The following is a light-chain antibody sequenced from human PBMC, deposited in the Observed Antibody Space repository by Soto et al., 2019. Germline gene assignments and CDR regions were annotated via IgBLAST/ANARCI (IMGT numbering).Light chain of an antibody. CDR2: AAS. J-gene: IGKJ5*01. Sequence: DIQMTQSPSSLSASVGDRVTITCRASRSISSYLNWYQQKPGKAPKLLIYAASSLQSGVPSRFSGSGSGTDFTLTISSLQPEDFATYYCQQSYSTPLTLGQGTRLEIK. CDR3: QQSYSTPLT. V-gene: IGKV1-39*01. CDR1: RSISSY.